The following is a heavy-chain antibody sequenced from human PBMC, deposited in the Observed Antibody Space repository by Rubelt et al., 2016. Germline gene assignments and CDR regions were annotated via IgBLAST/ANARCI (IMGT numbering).Heavy chain of an antibody. Sequence: QVQLQESGPGLVKPSETLSLTCTVSGGSITSYYWSWIRQPPGKGLEWIGYIYYSGSTNYNPSLTSRVTISVDTSKNQFSLKLSSVTAADTAVYYSARIDFNTWSPYFDYWGQGTLVTVSS. D-gene: IGHD2-8*02. J-gene: IGHJ4*02. CDR2: IYYSGST. V-gene: IGHV4-59*12. CDR3: ARIDFNTWSPYFDY. CDR1: GGSITSYY.